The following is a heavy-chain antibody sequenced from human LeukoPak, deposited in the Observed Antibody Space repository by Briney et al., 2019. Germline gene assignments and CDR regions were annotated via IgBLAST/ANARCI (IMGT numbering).Heavy chain of an antibody. Sequence: GGSLRLSCTASGFSFGSYGIHWVRQAPGKGLEWVAVIWYDGSNKYYGESVKGRFNISRDNAKNTVYLQMNGLRVEDTAVYYCAKDGGYYSGYCEHWGQGAL. V-gene: IGHV3-33*06. CDR2: IWYDGSNK. D-gene: IGHD2-15*01. CDR1: GFSFGSYG. J-gene: IGHJ4*02. CDR3: AKDGGYYSGYCEH.